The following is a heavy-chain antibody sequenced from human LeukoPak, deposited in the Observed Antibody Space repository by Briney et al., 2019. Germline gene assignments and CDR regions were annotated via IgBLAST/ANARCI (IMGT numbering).Heavy chain of an antibody. CDR2: IYYSGST. CDR3: ARGLTLSNRCFDY. J-gene: IGHJ4*02. CDR1: GGSISSSSYY. D-gene: IGHD2/OR15-2a*01. Sequence: SETLSLTCTVSGGSISSSSYYWGWIRQPPGKGLEWIGSIYYSGSTYYNPSLKSRVTISVDTSKNQFSLKLSSVTAADTALYYCARGLTLSNRCFDYWGQGTLVTVSS. V-gene: IGHV4-39*07.